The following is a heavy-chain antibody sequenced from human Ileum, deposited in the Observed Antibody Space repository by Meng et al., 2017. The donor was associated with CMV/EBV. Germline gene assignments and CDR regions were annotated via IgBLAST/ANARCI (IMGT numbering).Heavy chain of an antibody. CDR2: IHYSGST. V-gene: IGHV4-59*08. D-gene: IGHD2-15*01. Sequence: QVQLQESGPGLVKPSETLSLTCSVSGASISSYYWSWIRQPPRKGLEWIGHIHYSGSTNYNPSLKSRVTLLVDTSKNQFSLKLSSVTAADTAVYYCARHSSRGGDFDYWGQGTLVTVSS. J-gene: IGHJ4*02. CDR3: ARHSSRGGDFDY. CDR1: GASISSYY.